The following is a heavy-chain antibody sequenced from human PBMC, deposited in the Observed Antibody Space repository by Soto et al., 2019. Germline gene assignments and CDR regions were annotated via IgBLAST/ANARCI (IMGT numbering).Heavy chain of an antibody. J-gene: IGHJ6*03. CDR2: ISSSSSTI. V-gene: IGHV3-48*01. CDR1: GFTFSSYS. Sequence: GGSLRLSCAASGFTFSSYSMNWVRQAPGKGLEWVSYISSSSSTIYYADSVKGRFTISRDNAKNSLYLQMNSLRAEDTAVYYCARGSDDYGDYAEELDYYYYYMDVWGKGTTVTVSS. CDR3: ARGSDDYGDYAEELDYYYYYMDV. D-gene: IGHD4-17*01.